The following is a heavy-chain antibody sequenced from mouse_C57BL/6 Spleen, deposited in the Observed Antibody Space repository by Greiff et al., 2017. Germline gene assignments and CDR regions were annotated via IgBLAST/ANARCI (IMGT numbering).Heavy chain of an antibody. Sequence: VQLKQSGAELARPGASVKMSCKASGYTFTSYTMHWVKQRPGQGLEWIGYINPSSGYTKYNQKFKDKATLTAEKSYSTAYMQLSSLTSEDSAVYYCARGAYYGSSYAAYWGQGTLVTVSA. CDR2: INPSSGYT. CDR1: GYTFTSYT. CDR3: ARGAYYGSSYAAY. V-gene: IGHV1-4*01. J-gene: IGHJ3*01. D-gene: IGHD1-1*01.